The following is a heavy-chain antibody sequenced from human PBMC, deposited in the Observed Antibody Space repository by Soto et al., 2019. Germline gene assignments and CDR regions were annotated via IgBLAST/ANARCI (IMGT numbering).Heavy chain of an antibody. J-gene: IGHJ4*02. V-gene: IGHV3-11*01. CDR1: GFTFSDYY. CDR3: ARSTIGYCSSTSCYPGY. D-gene: IGHD2-2*01. Sequence: PGGSLRLSCAASGFTFSDYYMSWIRQAPGKGPEWVSYISTSGSTIYYADSVKGRFTISRDNAKNSLYLQMNSLRAEDTAVYYCARSTIGYCSSTSCYPGYWGQGTLVTVS. CDR2: ISTSGSTI.